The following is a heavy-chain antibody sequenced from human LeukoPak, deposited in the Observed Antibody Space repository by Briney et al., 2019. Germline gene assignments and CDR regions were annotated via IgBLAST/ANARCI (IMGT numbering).Heavy chain of an antibody. CDR1: GYTFTGYY. V-gene: IGHV1-2*02. J-gene: IGHJ4*02. Sequence: GASVKVSCKASGYTFTGYYMHWVRQAPGQGLEWMGWINPNSGGTNYAQKFQGRVTMTRDTSISTAYMELSRLRSDDTAVYYCARELQSPRITMVRGVNRPPDFDYWGQGTLDTVSS. D-gene: IGHD3-10*01. CDR3: ARELQSPRITMVRGVNRPPDFDY. CDR2: INPNSGGT.